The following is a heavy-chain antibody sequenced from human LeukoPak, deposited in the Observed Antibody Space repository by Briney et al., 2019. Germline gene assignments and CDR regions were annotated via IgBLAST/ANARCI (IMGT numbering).Heavy chain of an antibody. CDR3: ARVSRDFGLVTEFYYYMDV. D-gene: IGHD3-3*01. Sequence: KAGGSLRLSCAASGFTFSSYSMNWVRQAPGKGLEWVSSISSSSSYIYYADSVKGRFTISRDNAKNSLYLQMNSLRAEDTAVYYCARVSRDFGLVTEFYYYMDVWGKGTTVTVSS. J-gene: IGHJ6*03. CDR2: ISSSSSYI. CDR1: GFTFSSYS. V-gene: IGHV3-21*01.